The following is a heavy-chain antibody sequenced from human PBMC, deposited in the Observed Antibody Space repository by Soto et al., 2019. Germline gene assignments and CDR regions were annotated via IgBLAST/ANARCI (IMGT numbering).Heavy chain of an antibody. CDR3: ARDPGIAYYFYYGMDV. J-gene: IGHJ6*02. D-gene: IGHD6-13*01. Sequence: GGSLRSSCPASGSTFRSYAMRWVRQAPGKGLGWVAVISYDGNNKYYEDSVKGRFTISRDNSKNTLYLQMNSLRAEDTAVYYCARDPGIAYYFYYGMDVWGQGTTVTVSS. CDR2: ISYDGNNK. V-gene: IGHV3-30-3*01. CDR1: GSTFRSYA.